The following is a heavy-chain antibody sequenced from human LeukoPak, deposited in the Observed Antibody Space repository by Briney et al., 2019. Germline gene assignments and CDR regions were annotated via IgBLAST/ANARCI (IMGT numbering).Heavy chain of an antibody. CDR2: INHSGST. Sequence: PSETLSLTCAVYGGSFSGYYWSWIRQPPGKGLEWIGEINHSGSTNYNPSLKSRVTISVDTSKNQFSLKLGSVTAADTAVYYCARGGQLVDSFHAFDIWGQGTMVTVSS. J-gene: IGHJ3*02. V-gene: IGHV4-34*01. CDR3: ARGGQLVDSFHAFDI. CDR1: GGSFSGYY. D-gene: IGHD6-6*01.